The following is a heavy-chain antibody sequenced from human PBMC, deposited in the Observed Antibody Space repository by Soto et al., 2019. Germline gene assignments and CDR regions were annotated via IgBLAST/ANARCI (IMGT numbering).Heavy chain of an antibody. CDR2: ISAYNGNT. D-gene: IGHD3-10*01. V-gene: IGHV1-18*01. Sequence: QVPLVQSGAEVKKPGASVKVSCKASGYTFTSYGMCWVRPAPGQGIEWVGWISAYNGNTNYAKKLQGRVTMTTDTSTSKAYMELRSLKSDDTAVYYCARVRGFGALLPDPFDYWGQGTLVTVSS. J-gene: IGHJ4*02. CDR3: ARVRGFGALLPDPFDY. CDR1: GYTFTSYG.